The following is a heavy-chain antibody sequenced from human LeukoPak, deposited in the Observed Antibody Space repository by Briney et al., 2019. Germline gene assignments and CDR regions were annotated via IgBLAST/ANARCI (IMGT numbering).Heavy chain of an antibody. CDR2: IYYSGTT. J-gene: IGHJ5*02. CDR1: GGSIRSYY. Sequence: SETLSLTCTVSGGSIRSYYWGWVRQPPGKGLEWIGSIYYSGTTHYNPSLESRVTISVDTSKNQFSLKLASVTAADTAIYYCAKGAGGFSYYNWFDPWGQGTLVTVSS. V-gene: IGHV4-39*07. D-gene: IGHD5-18*01. CDR3: AKGAGGFSYYNWFDP.